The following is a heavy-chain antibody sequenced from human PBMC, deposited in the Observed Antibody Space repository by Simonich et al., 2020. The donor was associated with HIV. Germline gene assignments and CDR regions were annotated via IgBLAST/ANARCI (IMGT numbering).Heavy chain of an antibody. CDR1: GFTFSDYW. J-gene: IGHJ4*02. D-gene: IGHD6-6*01. Sequence: EVQLVESGGGLVQPGGSLRLSCAASGFTFSDYWMTWGRQAPGKGLGGVANKNHYGSGKYYVDSVKGRFTISRDNAKNSLYLQMNSLRVEDTAVYYCARGWDGISSSLDDYWGQGTLVTVSS. CDR3: ARGWDGISSSLDDY. CDR2: KNHYGSGK. V-gene: IGHV3-7*01.